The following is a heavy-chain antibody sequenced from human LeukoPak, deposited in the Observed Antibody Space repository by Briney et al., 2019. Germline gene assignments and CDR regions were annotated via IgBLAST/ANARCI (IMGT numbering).Heavy chain of an antibody. CDR3: AREQRELLIFDY. CDR2: IYTSGGT. CDR1: GGSISSSSYY. Sequence: PSETLSLTCTVSGGSISSSSYYWSWIRQPAGKGLEWIGRIYTSGGTNYNPSLKSRVTISVDTSKNQFSLKLSSVTAADTAVYYCAREQRELLIFDYWGQGTLVTVSS. V-gene: IGHV4-61*02. J-gene: IGHJ4*02. D-gene: IGHD1-26*01.